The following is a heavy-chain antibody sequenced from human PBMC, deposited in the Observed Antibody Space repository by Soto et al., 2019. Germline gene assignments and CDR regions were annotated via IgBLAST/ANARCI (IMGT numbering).Heavy chain of an antibody. V-gene: IGHV3-30-3*01. D-gene: IGHD6-6*01. CDR3: ARQGTSWASIAARPFDY. J-gene: IGHJ4*02. Sequence: GGSLRLSCAASGFTFSGYAMHWVRQAPGKGLEWVAVISYDGSNKYYADSVKGRFTISRDNSKNTLYLQMNSLRAEDTAVYYCARQGTSWASIAARPFDYWGQGTLVTVSS. CDR1: GFTFSGYA. CDR2: ISYDGSNK.